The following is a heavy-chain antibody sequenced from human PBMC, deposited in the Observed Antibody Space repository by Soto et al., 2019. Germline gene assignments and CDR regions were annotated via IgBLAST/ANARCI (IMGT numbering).Heavy chain of an antibody. CDR2: IIPALGTA. CDR1: GGTFSSHT. J-gene: IGHJ2*01. V-gene: IGHV1-69*08. Sequence: QDQLVQSGAEVKKPGSSVKVSCKASGGTFSSHTFSWVRQAPGQGLEWMGRIIPALGTATYAQKFQGRVTITADESATTVYMELNSLRSADTAVYYWAGPDFGDYWYFDLWGRGTLVTVSS. D-gene: IGHD4-17*01. CDR3: AGPDFGDYWYFDL.